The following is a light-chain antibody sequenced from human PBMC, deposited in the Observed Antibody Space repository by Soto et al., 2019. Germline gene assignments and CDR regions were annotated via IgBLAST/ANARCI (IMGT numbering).Light chain of an antibody. V-gene: IGLV2-14*01. CDR2: EVS. Sequence: QSVLTQPASVSGTPGQSITISCTGSNSDIGIYDFVSWYQHHPGKAPKLIASEVSHRPSGVSNRFSGSKSGNTASLTISGLQSEDEADYYCISYTSDDVRDVFGTGTKVTVL. J-gene: IGLJ1*01. CDR1: NSDIGIYDF. CDR3: ISYTSDDVRDV.